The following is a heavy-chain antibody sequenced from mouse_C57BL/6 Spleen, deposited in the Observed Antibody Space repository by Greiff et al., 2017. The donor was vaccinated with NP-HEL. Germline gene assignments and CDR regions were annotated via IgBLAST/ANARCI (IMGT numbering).Heavy chain of an antibody. CDR1: GFTFSDYG. J-gene: IGHJ4*01. Sequence: EVKLMESGGGLVKPGGSLKLSCAASGFTFSDYGLHWVRQAPEKGLEWVAYISSGSSTIYYADTVKGRFTISRDNAKNTLFLQMTSLRSEDTAMYYCATTVVAPMDYWGQGTSVTVSS. CDR2: ISSGSSTI. V-gene: IGHV5-17*01. CDR3: ATTVVAPMDY. D-gene: IGHD1-1*01.